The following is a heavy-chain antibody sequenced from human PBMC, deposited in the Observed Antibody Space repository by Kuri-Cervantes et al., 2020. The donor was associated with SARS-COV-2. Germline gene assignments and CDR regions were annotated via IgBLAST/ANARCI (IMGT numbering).Heavy chain of an antibody. CDR2: ISSSGSTI. D-gene: IGHD3-10*01. CDR1: GFTFSSYE. CDR3: ARDSITMVQGVTSDAFDI. Sequence: GGSLRLSCAASGFTFSSYEMNWVRQAPGKGLEWVSYISSSGSTIYYADSVKGRFTISRDNAKNSLYLQMNSLRAEDTAVYYCARDSITMVQGVTSDAFDIWGQGTMVTVSS. J-gene: IGHJ3*02. V-gene: IGHV3-48*03.